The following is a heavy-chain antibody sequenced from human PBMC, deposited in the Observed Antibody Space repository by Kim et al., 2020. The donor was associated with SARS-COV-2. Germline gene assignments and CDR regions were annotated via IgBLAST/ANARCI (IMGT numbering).Heavy chain of an antibody. CDR1: GGSISSSSYY. CDR2: IYYSGST. J-gene: IGHJ4*02. V-gene: IGHV4-39*01. D-gene: IGHD3-10*01. CDR3: ARLSQDYYGSGSYYILDY. Sequence: SETLSLTCTVSGGSISSSSYYWGWIPQPPGKGLEWIGSIYYSGSTYYNPSLKSRVTISVDTSKNQFSLKLSSVTAADTAVYYCARLSQDYYGSGSYYILDYWGQGTLVTVSS.